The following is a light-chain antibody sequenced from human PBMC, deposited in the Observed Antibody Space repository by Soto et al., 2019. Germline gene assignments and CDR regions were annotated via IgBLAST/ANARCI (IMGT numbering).Light chain of an antibody. Sequence: EIVLTQSPVTLSLSPLGRATLSCRASQSVSSHFAWYQQKSGQAPRLLIYDASKRATGIPARFSGSGSGTDFTLTISSLEPEDFAVYYCQQSSNWPTFGQGTRLEIK. CDR1: QSVSSH. CDR3: QQSSNWPT. V-gene: IGKV3-11*01. J-gene: IGKJ5*01. CDR2: DAS.